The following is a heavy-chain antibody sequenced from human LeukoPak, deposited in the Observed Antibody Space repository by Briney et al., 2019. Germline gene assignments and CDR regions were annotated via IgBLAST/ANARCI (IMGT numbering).Heavy chain of an antibody. J-gene: IGHJ3*02. CDR1: GFTFSSYA. D-gene: IGHD2-2*01. CDR2: ISGSGVST. Sequence: GGSLRLSCAASGFTFSSYAMSWVRQAPGKGLEWVSVISGSGVSTYYANSVKGRFTISRDNSKNTVNLQMNSLRAEDTAIYYCAKALVGAAMFDASDIWGQGTMVTVSS. V-gene: IGHV3-23*01. CDR3: AKALVGAAMFDASDI.